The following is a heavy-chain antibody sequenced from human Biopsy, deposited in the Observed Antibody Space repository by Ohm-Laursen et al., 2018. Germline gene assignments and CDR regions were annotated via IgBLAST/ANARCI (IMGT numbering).Heavy chain of an antibody. CDR2: IFKDGNT. J-gene: IGHJ4*02. CDR3: ARVGSGWAPFDK. V-gene: IGHV4-38-2*02. CDR1: GYSISSDYR. Sequence: PGTLSLTCPVSGYSISSDYRWGWIRPAPGTTLEWLGNIFKDGNTHYNPSLRSRLIISIDTSKNQFSLMMTSVSGADTAVYFCARVGSGWAPFDKWGPGTLVTVSS. D-gene: IGHD6-19*01.